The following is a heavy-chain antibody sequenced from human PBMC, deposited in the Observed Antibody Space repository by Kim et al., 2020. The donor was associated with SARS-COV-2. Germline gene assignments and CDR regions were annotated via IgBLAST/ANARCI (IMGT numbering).Heavy chain of an antibody. Sequence: ASVKGRFTISRDNAKDTLYLQMNSLRVEDTAIYFCAKTFTPRILLIHYLDHWGQGTLVSVSS. J-gene: IGHJ4*02. CDR3: AKTFTPRILLIHYLDH. V-gene: IGHV3-23*01. D-gene: IGHD2-15*01.